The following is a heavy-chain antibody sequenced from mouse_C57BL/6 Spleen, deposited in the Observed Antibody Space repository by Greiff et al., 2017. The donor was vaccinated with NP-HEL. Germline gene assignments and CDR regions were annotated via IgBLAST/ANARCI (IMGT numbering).Heavy chain of an antibody. CDR1: GYSITSGYG. CDR2: ISYSGST. Sequence: EVKVEESGPGLVKPSQSLSLTCTVTGYSITSGYGWNWIRQFPGNTLEWMGYISYSGSTNYNPSLNSRISITRDTSKNQFFLQLNSVTTEDTATYYCARTARIKYWGQGTTLTVSS. J-gene: IGHJ2*01. CDR3: ARTARIKY. D-gene: IGHD1-2*01. V-gene: IGHV3-2*02.